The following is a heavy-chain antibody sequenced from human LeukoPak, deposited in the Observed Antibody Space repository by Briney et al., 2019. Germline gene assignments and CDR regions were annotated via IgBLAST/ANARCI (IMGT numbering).Heavy chain of an antibody. CDR3: ARVGPGPGYYFDY. D-gene: IGHD1-26*01. CDR2: ISGSGDNT. J-gene: IGHJ4*02. V-gene: IGHV3-23*01. CDR1: GFTFSSYA. Sequence: GGSLRLSCAASGFTFSSYAMSWVRQAPGKGLEWVSGISGSGDNTYYADSVKGRFTISRDNAKNSLYLQMNSLRAEDTAVYYCARVGPGPGYYFDYWGQGTLVTVSS.